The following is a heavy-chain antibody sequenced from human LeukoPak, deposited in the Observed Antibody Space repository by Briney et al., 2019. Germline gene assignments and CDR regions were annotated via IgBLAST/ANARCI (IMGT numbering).Heavy chain of an antibody. CDR3: ARTWYYDFWSGYLNYYYYMDV. CDR2: IIPIFGTA. Sequence: ASVKVSCKASGGTFSSYAISWVRQAPGQGLEWMGGIIPIFGTANYAQKFQGRVAMTRNTSISTAYMELSSLRSEDTAVYYCARTWYYDFWSGYLNYYYYMDVWGKGTTVTVSS. CDR1: GGTFSSYA. D-gene: IGHD3-3*01. V-gene: IGHV1-69*05. J-gene: IGHJ6*03.